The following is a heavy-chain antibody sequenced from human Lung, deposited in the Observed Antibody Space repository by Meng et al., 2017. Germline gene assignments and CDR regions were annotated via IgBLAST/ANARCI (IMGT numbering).Heavy chain of an antibody. CDR2: INHSGST. V-gene: IGHV4-34*01. D-gene: IGHD4-11*01. Sequence: QVQLQQWGAGLLKPSETLSLTCVVSDGSFSDYYWSWIRQPPGKGLEWIGEINHSGSTNYNPSLESRATISVDTSQNNLSLKLSSETAADSAVYYCARGPTTMAHDFDYWGQGTLVTVSS. CDR1: DGSFSDYY. J-gene: IGHJ4*02. CDR3: ARGPTTMAHDFDY.